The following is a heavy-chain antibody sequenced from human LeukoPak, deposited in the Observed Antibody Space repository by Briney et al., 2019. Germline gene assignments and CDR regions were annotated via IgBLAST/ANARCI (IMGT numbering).Heavy chain of an antibody. J-gene: IGHJ4*02. CDR1: GFTFSSYA. D-gene: IGHD2/OR15-2a*01. CDR2: IRHDGSNK. Sequence: GGSLRLSCAASGFTFSSYAMHWVRQAPGKGLEWVAVIRHDGSNKYYADSVKGRFTISRDNSKNTLYLQMNSLRAEGTAVYYCAKDQDYCYFDYWGQGTLVTVSS. CDR3: AKDQDYCYFDY. V-gene: IGHV3-30*02.